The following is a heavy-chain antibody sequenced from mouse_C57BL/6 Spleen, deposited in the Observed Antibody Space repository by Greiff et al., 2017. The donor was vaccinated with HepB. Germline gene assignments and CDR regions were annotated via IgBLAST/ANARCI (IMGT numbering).Heavy chain of an antibody. CDR2: ISDGGSYT. J-gene: IGHJ3*01. CDR1: GFTFSSYA. D-gene: IGHD2-2*01. V-gene: IGHV5-4*01. CDR3: ARDRGGYDETWFAY. Sequence: EVKLVESGGGLVKPGGSLKLSCAASGFTFSSYAMSWVRQTPEKRLEWVANISDGGSYTYYPDNVKGRFTIARDNAKNNLYLQMSHLKAEDTAMYYCARDRGGYDETWFAYWGQGTLVTVSA.